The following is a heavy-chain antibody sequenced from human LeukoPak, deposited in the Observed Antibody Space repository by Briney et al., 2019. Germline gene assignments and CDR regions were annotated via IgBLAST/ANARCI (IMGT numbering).Heavy chain of an antibody. V-gene: IGHV3-7*01. Sequence: GGSLTLSCAASGFTFSSYWLSWVRQAQGKGVEWVANIKQDGSEKYYVDSVKGRFTISRDNAKNSLYLQMNSLRAEDTAVYYCARDPTDFTMIGYMDVWGKGTTVTISS. J-gene: IGHJ6*03. CDR3: ARDPTDFTMIGYMDV. CDR2: IKQDGSEK. CDR1: GFTFSSYW. D-gene: IGHD3-22*01.